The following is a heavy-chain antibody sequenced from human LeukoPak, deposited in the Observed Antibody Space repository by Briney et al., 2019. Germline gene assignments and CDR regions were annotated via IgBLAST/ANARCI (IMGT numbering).Heavy chain of an antibody. Sequence: SETLSLTCTVSGGSISSGSYYWGWIRQPPGKGLEWIGSIYYSGSTYYNPSLKSRVTISVDTSKNQFSLKLSSVTAADTAVYYCARGNTYYDFWSGYYSGANWFDPWGQGTLVTVSS. CDR2: IYYSGST. V-gene: IGHV4-39*07. CDR3: ARGNTYYDFWSGYYSGANWFDP. J-gene: IGHJ5*02. D-gene: IGHD3-3*01. CDR1: GGSISSGSYY.